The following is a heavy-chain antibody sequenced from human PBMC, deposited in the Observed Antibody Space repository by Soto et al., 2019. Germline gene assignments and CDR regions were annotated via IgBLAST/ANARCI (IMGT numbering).Heavy chain of an antibody. CDR1: GYGFTTYG. J-gene: IGHJ4*02. CDR2: ISAHNGNT. CDR3: ARGRYGDY. V-gene: IGHV1-18*01. Sequence: QVHLVQSGAEVKKPGASVKVSCKGSGYGFTTYGITWVRQAPGQGLEWMAWISAHNGNTNYAQKLQGRVTVTRDTGTSTAYMELRSLRSVDTAVYYCARGRYGDYWGQGAVVTVSS. D-gene: IGHD1-1*01.